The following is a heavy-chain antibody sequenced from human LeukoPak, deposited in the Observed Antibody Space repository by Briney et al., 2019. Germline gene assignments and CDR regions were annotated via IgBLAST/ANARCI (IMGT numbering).Heavy chain of an antibody. D-gene: IGHD2/OR15-2a*01. Sequence: PGGSLRLSCAASGFNVSSNYMTWVRQAPGKGLEWVANIKQDGSEKYYVDSVKGRFTISRDNAKNSLYLQMNSLRAEDTAVYYCARDTSYYFDYWGQGTLVTVSS. CDR1: GFNVSSNY. J-gene: IGHJ4*02. CDR3: ARDTSYYFDY. V-gene: IGHV3-7*03. CDR2: IKQDGSEK.